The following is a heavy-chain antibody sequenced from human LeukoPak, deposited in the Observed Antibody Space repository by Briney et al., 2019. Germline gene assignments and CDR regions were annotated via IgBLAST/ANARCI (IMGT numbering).Heavy chain of an antibody. CDR3: ARTNTAMDSFDY. J-gene: IGHJ4*02. V-gene: IGHV3-23*01. CDR1: GFIFRNYA. Sequence: GGSLTLSCAASGFIFRNYAMTWVRQAPGKGLEWVSAIGGGGVSKYYADSVKGRFTISRDNSKNTLYLQMNSLRAEDTAVYYCARTNTAMDSFDYWGQGTLVTVSS. CDR2: IGGGGVSK. D-gene: IGHD5-18*01.